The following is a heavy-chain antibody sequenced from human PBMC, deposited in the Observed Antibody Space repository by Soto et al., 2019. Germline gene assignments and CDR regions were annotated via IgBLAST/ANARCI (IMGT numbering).Heavy chain of an antibody. V-gene: IGHV4-4*07. J-gene: IGHJ4*02. CDR2: MYNSERT. Sequence: SETLSLTCTVSGGSIGGYYWSWIRQPAGKGLEWIGCMYNSERTNYNPSLKSRVTMSMDTSKNQFSLRLTSVTAADTAVYFCAREPLAHSYFDLWGQGTLVTVSS. CDR3: AREPLAHSYFDL. CDR1: GGSIGGYY.